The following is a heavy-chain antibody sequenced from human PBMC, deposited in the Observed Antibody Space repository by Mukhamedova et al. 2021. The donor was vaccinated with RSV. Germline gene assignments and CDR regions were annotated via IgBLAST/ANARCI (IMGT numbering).Heavy chain of an antibody. V-gene: IGHV3-23*01. J-gene: IGHJ5*02. Sequence: VKGRFTISRDNSKNTLYLQMNSLRAEDTAVYYCAKDHLGGSWGRGTLVTVSS. D-gene: IGHD3-16*01. CDR3: AKDHLGGS.